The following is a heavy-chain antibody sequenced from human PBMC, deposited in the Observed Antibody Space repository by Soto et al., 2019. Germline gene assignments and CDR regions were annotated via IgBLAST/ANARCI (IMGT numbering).Heavy chain of an antibody. CDR1: GGSISSGGYY. J-gene: IGHJ5*02. CDR2: IYYSGST. Sequence: PSETLSLTCTVSGGSISSGGYYWSWIRQHPGKGLEWIGYIYYSGSTYYNPSLKSRVTISVDTSKNQFSLKLSSVTAADTAVYYCARMGPVVVTGENWFDPWGQGTLVTVSS. D-gene: IGHD2-21*02. CDR3: ARMGPVVVTGENWFDP. V-gene: IGHV4-31*03.